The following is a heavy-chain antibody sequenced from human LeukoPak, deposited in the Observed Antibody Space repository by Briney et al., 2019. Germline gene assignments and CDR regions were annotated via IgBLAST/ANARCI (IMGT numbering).Heavy chain of an antibody. CDR2: ISSSGSTI. Sequence: GGSLRLSCAASGFTFSSYEMNWVRQAPGKGLEWVSYISSSGSTIYYADSVKGRFTISRDNAKNSLYLQMNSLRAEDTAVYYCARDLYNYYGSGIDYWGQGTLVTVSS. CDR3: ARDLYNYYGSGIDY. D-gene: IGHD3-10*01. V-gene: IGHV3-48*03. J-gene: IGHJ4*02. CDR1: GFTFSSYE.